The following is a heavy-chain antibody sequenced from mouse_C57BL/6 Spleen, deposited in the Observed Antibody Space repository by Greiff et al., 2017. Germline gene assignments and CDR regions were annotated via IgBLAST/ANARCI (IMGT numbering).Heavy chain of an antibody. J-gene: IGHJ1*03. Sequence: EVQLVESGGGLVQSGRSLRLSCATSGFTFSDFYMEWVRQAPGKGLEWIAASRNKANDYTTEYSASVKGRFIVSRDTSQSILYLQMNALRAEDTAIYYCARDAGYYGYFDVWGTGTTVTVSS. CDR2: SRNKANDYTT. CDR3: ARDAGYYGYFDV. CDR1: GFTFSDFY. V-gene: IGHV7-1*01.